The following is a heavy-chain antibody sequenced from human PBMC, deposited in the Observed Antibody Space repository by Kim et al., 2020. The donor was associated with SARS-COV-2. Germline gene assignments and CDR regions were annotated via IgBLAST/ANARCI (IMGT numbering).Heavy chain of an antibody. CDR3: ARTSNYAGGYFDY. D-gene: IGHD4-4*01. Sequence: AASVKGVFTVSRDDSEDSLYLQMTSLKTEDPAVYYCARTSNYAGGYFDYWGQGTLVTVSS. V-gene: IGHV3-72*01. J-gene: IGHJ4*02.